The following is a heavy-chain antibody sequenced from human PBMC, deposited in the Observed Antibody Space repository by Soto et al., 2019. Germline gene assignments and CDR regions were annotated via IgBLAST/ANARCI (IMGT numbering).Heavy chain of an antibody. Sequence: SETLSLTCAVYGGSFSGYYWSWIRQPPGKGLEWIGEINHSGSTNYNPSLKSRVTISVDTSKNQFSLKLSSVTAADTAVYYCAGGYSYGYGVLYRYYFDYWGQGTLVTVSS. D-gene: IGHD5-18*01. CDR2: INHSGST. J-gene: IGHJ4*02. CDR1: GGSFSGYY. CDR3: AGGYSYGYGVLYRYYFDY. V-gene: IGHV4-34*01.